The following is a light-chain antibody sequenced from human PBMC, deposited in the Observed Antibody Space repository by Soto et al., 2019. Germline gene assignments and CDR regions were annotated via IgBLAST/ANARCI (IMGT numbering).Light chain of an antibody. J-gene: IGKJ1*01. Sequence: EIVLTQSPGTLSLSPGERATLSCKASESVSSTSLAWYQQKPGQAPRLLMYRVSSRATGIPDRFSGSGSGTDFTLTINRLEPEDLAVYFCQQYDNSVWTFGQGTKVDIK. V-gene: IGKV3-20*01. CDR3: QQYDNSVWT. CDR1: ESVSSTS. CDR2: RVS.